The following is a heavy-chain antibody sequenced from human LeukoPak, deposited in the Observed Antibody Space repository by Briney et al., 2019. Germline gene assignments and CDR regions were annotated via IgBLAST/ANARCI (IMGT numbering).Heavy chain of an antibody. CDR1: GGSISSYY. J-gene: IGHJ4*02. V-gene: IGHV4-59*08. Sequence: SETLSLTCTVSGGSISSYYGSWIRRPPGKGLEWIGYIYYSGNTNYNPSLKSRVTISVDTSKNQFSLKLNSVTAADTAVYYCARHGGWYPYFDYWGQGTLATVSS. CDR3: ARHGGWYPYFDY. CDR2: IYYSGNT. D-gene: IGHD2-15*01.